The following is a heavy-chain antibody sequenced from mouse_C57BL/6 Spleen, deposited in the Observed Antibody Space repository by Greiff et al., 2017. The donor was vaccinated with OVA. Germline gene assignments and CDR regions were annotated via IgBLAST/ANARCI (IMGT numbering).Heavy chain of an antibody. CDR3: ARVPSPYYAMDY. J-gene: IGHJ4*01. CDR1: GFTFSDYY. V-gene: IGHV5-16*01. CDR2: INYDGSST. Sequence: EVKLMESEGGLVQPGSSMKLSCTASGFTFSDYYMAWVRQVPEKGLEWVANINYDGSSTYYLDSLKSRFIISRDNAKNILYLQMSSLKSEDTATYYCARVPSPYYAMDYWGQGTSVTVSS.